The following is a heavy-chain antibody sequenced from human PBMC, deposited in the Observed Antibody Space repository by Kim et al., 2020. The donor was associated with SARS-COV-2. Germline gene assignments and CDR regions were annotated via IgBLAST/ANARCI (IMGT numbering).Heavy chain of an antibody. CDR3: ARDSRGFDP. CDR1: GGSISSSSYY. D-gene: IGHD3-10*01. CDR2: ISYSGST. J-gene: IGHJ5*02. Sequence: SETLSLTCTVSGGSISSSSYYWGWIRQPPGKGLEWIGSISYSGSTYYNPSLKSRVTISVDTSKNQFSLKLSSVTAADTAVYYCARDSRGFDPWCQGTLVT. V-gene: IGHV4-39*07.